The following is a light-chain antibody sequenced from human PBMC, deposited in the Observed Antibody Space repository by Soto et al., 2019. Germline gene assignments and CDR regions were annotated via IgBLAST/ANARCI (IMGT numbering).Light chain of an antibody. CDR2: AAS. CDR1: QQISSY. V-gene: IGKV1-39*01. Sequence: DIQMTQSPSSLSASVGDRVTITCRASQQISSYLDWYQQKPGKAPNLLIYAASSLQSGVPSRFSGTGAGTDFTLTISSLQPEDFATYYCQQSYSTPWTFGQGTKVEIK. J-gene: IGKJ1*01. CDR3: QQSYSTPWT.